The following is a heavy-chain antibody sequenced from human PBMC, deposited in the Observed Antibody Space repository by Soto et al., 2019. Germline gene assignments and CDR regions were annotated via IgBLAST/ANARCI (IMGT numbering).Heavy chain of an antibody. D-gene: IGHD3-22*01. Sequence: PGGSLRLSCAASGFTFSSYAMSWVRQAPGKGLEWVSTISGSGGSTYYADSVKGRFTISRDNSKNTLYLQMNSLRAEDTAVYYCAKDPVTMIVRDRGYWGQGTLVTVSS. CDR2: ISGSGGST. V-gene: IGHV3-23*01. CDR1: GFTFSSYA. CDR3: AKDPVTMIVRDRGY. J-gene: IGHJ4*02.